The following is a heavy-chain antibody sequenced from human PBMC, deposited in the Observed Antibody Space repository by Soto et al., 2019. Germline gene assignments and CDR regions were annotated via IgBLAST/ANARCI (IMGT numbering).Heavy chain of an antibody. CDR3: ARDHSIGWHAFEF. D-gene: IGHD6-19*01. Sequence: QVQLVQSGAEVKKPGASVKVSCRASGYTFTNFFIHWVRQAPGQGLEWMGWINPNHGSTKFAETFQGRVTKTRDTAASSAYMELSNLNSDDTAVYYCARDHSIGWHAFEFWSQGTVVTVSS. V-gene: IGHV1-2*02. CDR1: GYTFTNFF. CDR2: INPNHGST. J-gene: IGHJ4*02.